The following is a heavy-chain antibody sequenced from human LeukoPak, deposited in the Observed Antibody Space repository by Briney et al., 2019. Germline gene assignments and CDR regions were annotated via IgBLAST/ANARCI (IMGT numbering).Heavy chain of an antibody. Sequence: GGSLRLSCAASGFTFGSYGMHWVRQAPGKGLEWVAVIWYDGSNKYYADSVKGRFTISRDNSKKTLYLQMNNLRAEDTAVYYCARVGSWYYYYYGMDVWGQGTTVTVSS. CDR3: ARVGSWYYYYYGMDV. CDR2: IWYDGSNK. CDR1: GFTFGSYG. D-gene: IGHD2-15*01. J-gene: IGHJ6*02. V-gene: IGHV3-33*01.